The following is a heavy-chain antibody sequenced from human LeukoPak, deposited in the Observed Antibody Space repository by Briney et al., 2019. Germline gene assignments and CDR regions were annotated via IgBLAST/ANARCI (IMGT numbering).Heavy chain of an antibody. CDR1: GASINNNF. D-gene: IGHD3-22*01. J-gene: IGHJ4*01. CDR3: ARHRDYYDT. CDR2: IYSSGSA. Sequence: SETLSLTYTVSGASINNNFWTWIRQPPGKGLEWIGYIYSSGSANYNPSLKSRVIISGDTSKNQISLNLTSVTAADTAVYFCARHRDYYDTWGHGTLVTVSS. V-gene: IGHV4-59*08.